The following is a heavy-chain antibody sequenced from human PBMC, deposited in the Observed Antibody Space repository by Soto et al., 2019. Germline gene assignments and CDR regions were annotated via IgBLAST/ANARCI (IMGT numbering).Heavy chain of an antibody. CDR3: ARGNYGMDV. J-gene: IGHJ6*02. CDR2: IIGSGTTR. CDR1: GFTFSSYE. V-gene: IGHV3-48*03. Sequence: GGSLRLSCAASGFTFSSYEMNWVRQAPGKGLEWVSYIIGSGTTRYYADSVKGRFTIPRDNAKNSLFLQMNSLRGEDTAVYYCARGNYGMDVWGQGTTVTVSS.